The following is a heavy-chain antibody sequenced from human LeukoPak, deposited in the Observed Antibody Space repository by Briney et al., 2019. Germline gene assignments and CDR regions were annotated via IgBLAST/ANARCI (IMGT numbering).Heavy chain of an antibody. CDR2: ISYDGSNK. CDR3: ARGGCSGDNCPLDY. V-gene: IGHV3-30*04. J-gene: IGHJ4*02. D-gene: IGHD2-15*01. CDR1: GFTFSSYA. Sequence: GGSLRLSCAASGFTFSSYAMHWVRQAPGKGLEWVAVISYDGSNKYYADSVKGRFTISRDNSKNTLYLQMNSLRAEDTAVYYCARGGCSGDNCPLDYWGQGTLVTVSS.